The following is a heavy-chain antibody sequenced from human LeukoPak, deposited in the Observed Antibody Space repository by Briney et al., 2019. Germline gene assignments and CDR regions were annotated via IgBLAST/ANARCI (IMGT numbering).Heavy chain of an antibody. CDR2: IYNSGST. CDR3: ARRYCSGGHCYYFDS. V-gene: IGHV4-39*01. CDR1: GDSISSSSHY. Sequence: SETLSLTCTVSGDSISSSSHYWGWIRQPPGMGLEWIGIIYNSGSTYYNPSLNSRVTVSLDTSKNQFSLTVTSVTAADTAVYYCARRYCSGGHCYYFDSWGQGTLVTVSS. D-gene: IGHD2-15*01. J-gene: IGHJ4*02.